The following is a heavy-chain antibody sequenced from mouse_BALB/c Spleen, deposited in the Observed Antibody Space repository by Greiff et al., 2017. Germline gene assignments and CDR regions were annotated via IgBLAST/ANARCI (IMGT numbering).Heavy chain of an antibody. D-gene: IGHD2-1*01. V-gene: IGHV5-12-2*01. J-gene: IGHJ1*01. CDR1: GFTFSSYT. Sequence: DVHLVESGGGLVQPGGSLKLSCAASGFTFSSYTMSWVRQTPEKRLEWVAYISNGGGSTYYPDTVKGRFTISRDNAKNTLYLQMSSLKSEDTAMYYCARHKDGNYIYWYFDVWGAGTTVTVSS. CDR2: ISNGGGST. CDR3: ARHKDGNYIYWYFDV.